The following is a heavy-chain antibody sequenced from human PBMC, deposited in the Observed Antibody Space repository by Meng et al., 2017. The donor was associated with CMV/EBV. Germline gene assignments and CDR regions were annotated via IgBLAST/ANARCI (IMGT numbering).Heavy chain of an antibody. CDR2: ITWDGTGT. V-gene: IGHV3-43*01. CDR3: VKGKDGYNDY. Sequence: LSCTASGFSFEDYTMHWVRQAPGKGLEWVSLITWDGTGTYHADSVKGRFTISRDNSRNSLYLDMISLRPEDAALYYCVKGKDGYNDYWGQGTLVTVSS. CDR1: GFSFEDYT. J-gene: IGHJ4*02. D-gene: IGHD5-24*01.